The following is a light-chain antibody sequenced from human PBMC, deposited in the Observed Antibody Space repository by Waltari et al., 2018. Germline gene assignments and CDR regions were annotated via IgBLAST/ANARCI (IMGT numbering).Light chain of an antibody. Sequence: TQLTQSPSSLSASLGNRFIPTCRASEDIRNDLAWYQQQPGKAPKVLIYGTSILHSGVPSRFSGSGSGTDFTLTITNLQPEDFATYFCLHDYGYPRTFGQGTKVEVK. CDR3: LHDYGYPRT. CDR1: EDIRND. CDR2: GTS. J-gene: IGKJ1*01. V-gene: IGKV1-6*01.